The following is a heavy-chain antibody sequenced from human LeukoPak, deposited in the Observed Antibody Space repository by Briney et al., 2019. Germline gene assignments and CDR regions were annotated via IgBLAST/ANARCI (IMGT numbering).Heavy chain of an antibody. CDR3: VRCKIGSHFDY. J-gene: IGHJ4*02. CDR1: GLTVTNTY. CDR2: IYIGGST. Sequence: GGSLRLSCAASGLTVTNTYMSWVRQAPGKGLEWVAVIYIGGSTYYAESVKGRFTISRDSSENTVYLQMTSLRVEDTAVYYCVRCKIGSHFDYWCQGTLVTVSS. V-gene: IGHV3-53*01. D-gene: IGHD1-26*01.